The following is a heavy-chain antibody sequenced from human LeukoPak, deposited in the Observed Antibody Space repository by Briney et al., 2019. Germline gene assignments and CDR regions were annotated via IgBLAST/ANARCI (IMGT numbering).Heavy chain of an antibody. CDR2: ISSSSSYI. CDR3: ARDHGDDWYFDL. Sequence: PGGSLRLSCAASGFTFSSYSMNWVRQAPGKGLEWVSSISSSSSYIYYADSVKGRFTISRDNAKNSLYLQMNSLRAEDTAVYYCARDHGDDWYFDLWGRGTLVTVSS. V-gene: IGHV3-21*01. D-gene: IGHD4-17*01. J-gene: IGHJ2*01. CDR1: GFTFSSYS.